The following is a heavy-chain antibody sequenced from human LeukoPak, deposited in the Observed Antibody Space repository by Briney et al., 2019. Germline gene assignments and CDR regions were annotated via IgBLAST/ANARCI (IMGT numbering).Heavy chain of an antibody. D-gene: IGHD3-10*01. J-gene: IGHJ4*02. CDR3: ARGYHGSVDF. CDR2: IKPDGSEK. Sequence: GGSLRLSCSASGFTFSNHWMRWVRQAPGKGLEWVANIKPDGSEKYYVDSVKGRFTISRDNAKNSLYLQMNSLRAEDTAVYFCARGYHGSVDFWGQGTLVTVSS. CDR1: GFTFSNHW. V-gene: IGHV3-7*01.